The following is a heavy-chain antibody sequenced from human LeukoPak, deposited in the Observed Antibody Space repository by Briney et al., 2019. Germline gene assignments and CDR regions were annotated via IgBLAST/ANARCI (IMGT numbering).Heavy chain of an antibody. D-gene: IGHD2-8*01. J-gene: IGHJ4*02. V-gene: IGHV4-4*07. CDR2: IYTSGST. Sequence: GHIYTSGSTDYNSSLKSRVTMSVDTSKNQFSVKLNSVIAADTAMYYCARGVYLGNGYYFDYWGQGTLVTVSS. CDR3: ARGVYLGNGYYFDY.